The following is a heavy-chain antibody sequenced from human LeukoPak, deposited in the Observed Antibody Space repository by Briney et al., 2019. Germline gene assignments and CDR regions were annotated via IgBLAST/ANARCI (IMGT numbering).Heavy chain of an antibody. Sequence: PSETLSLTCTVFGGSISSYYWSWIRQPAGKGLEWIGRIYTSGSTNYDPSLKSRVTMSVDTSKNQFSLKLSSVTAADTAVYYCARDGHSGSYPYYFDYWGQGTLVTVSS. V-gene: IGHV4-4*07. CDR1: GGSISSYY. CDR3: ARDGHSGSYPYYFDY. J-gene: IGHJ4*02. D-gene: IGHD1-26*01. CDR2: IYTSGST.